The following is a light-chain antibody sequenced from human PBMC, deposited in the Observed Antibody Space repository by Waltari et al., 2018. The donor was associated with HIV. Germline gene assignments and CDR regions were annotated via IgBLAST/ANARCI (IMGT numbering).Light chain of an antibody. CDR1: QSLLHNNRYHF. J-gene: IGKJ5*01. V-gene: IGKV2-28*01. Sequence: IVMTQSPLSLPVTSGEPASISCRSNQSLLHNNRYHFLDWYFQKPGQSPQLLVYLTSCRASGVPDRFSGSGSGTDFTLKISRVEAEDVGVYFCIQSLQIPFIFGQGTRLETK. CDR3: IQSLQIPFI. CDR2: LTS.